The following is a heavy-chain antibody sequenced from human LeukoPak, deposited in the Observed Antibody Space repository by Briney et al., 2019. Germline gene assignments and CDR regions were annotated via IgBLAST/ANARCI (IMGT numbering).Heavy chain of an antibody. CDR1: GYTFTSYG. Sequence: ASVKVSCKASGYTFTSYGTGWVRQAPGQGLEWMGWISAYNGNTNYAQKLQGRVTMTTDTSTSTAYMELSSLRSEDTAVYYCARNAAYYYDSSGYYEAEYFQHWGQGTLVTVSS. J-gene: IGHJ1*01. V-gene: IGHV1-18*01. CDR3: ARNAAYYYDSSGYYEAEYFQH. D-gene: IGHD3-22*01. CDR2: ISAYNGNT.